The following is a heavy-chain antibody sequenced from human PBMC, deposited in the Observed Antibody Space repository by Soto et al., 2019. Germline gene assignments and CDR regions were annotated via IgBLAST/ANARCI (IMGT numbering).Heavy chain of an antibody. D-gene: IGHD1-26*01. V-gene: IGHV1-18*01. CDR2: ISAYTGNT. J-gene: IGHJ4*02. CDR1: GYTFSNNG. Sequence: QVQLVQSGAEVKSPGASVKVSCKASGYTFSNNGINWVRQAPGQGLEWMGWISAYTGNTKYAQSFQGRVTMTTATSTSTAYLALRSLRYDDTAVYYCSRKGGEWEPADYWGQGTLVTVSS. CDR3: SRKGGEWEPADY.